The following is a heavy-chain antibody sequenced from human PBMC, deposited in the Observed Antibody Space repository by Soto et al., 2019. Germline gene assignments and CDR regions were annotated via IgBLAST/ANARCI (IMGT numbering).Heavy chain of an antibody. V-gene: IGHV1-46*01. Sequence: ASVKVSCKASGYTFTSYYMHWVRQAPGQGLEWMGIINPSGGSTSYAQKFQGRVTMTRDTSTSTVYMELSSLRSEDTAVYCCARDLGPVVFDYWGQGTLVTVSS. CDR3: ARDLGPVVFDY. CDR2: INPSGGST. J-gene: IGHJ4*02. D-gene: IGHD3-16*01. CDR1: GYTFTSYY.